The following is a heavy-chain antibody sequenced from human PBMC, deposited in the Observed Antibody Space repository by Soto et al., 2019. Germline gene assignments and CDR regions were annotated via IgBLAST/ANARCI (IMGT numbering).Heavy chain of an antibody. Sequence: QITLEESGPTLVKPTQTLTLTCTFSGFSLSTGGVGVAWIRQPPGKALEWLAVIYWDDDKRYGPSLKNRLTVTKDTSKNQVVLTMTNLAPVDTATYYCAHPPFFGDKLDFWGQGTLVSVSS. J-gene: IGHJ4*02. D-gene: IGHD2-21*01. CDR1: GFSLSTGGVG. CDR3: AHPPFFGDKLDF. V-gene: IGHV2-5*05. CDR2: IYWDDDK.